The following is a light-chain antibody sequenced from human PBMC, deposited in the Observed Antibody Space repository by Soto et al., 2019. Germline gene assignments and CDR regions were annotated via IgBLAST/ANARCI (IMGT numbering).Light chain of an antibody. V-gene: IGKV1-39*01. Sequence: DIQMTQSPSSLSASVGDRVTITCRASQSISSYLNWYQHKPGKAPKLLIYAASSLQSGVPSRFSGSGSGTDFTLTISSLQPEDFATYYCQQSYTTLGYTFGQGTKLEIK. CDR1: QSISSY. CDR3: QQSYTTLGYT. J-gene: IGKJ2*01. CDR2: AAS.